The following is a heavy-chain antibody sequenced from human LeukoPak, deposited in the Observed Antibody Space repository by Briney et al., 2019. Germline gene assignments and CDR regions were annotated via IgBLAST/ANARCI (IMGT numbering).Heavy chain of an antibody. Sequence: ASVKVSCKASGYTFTSYAMNWVRQAPGQGLEWMGWMNPNSGNTGYAQKFQGRVTMTRNTSISTAYMELSSLRSEDTAVYYCAAYIVGASGFDYWGQGTLVTVSS. CDR1: GYTFTSYA. CDR3: AAYIVGASGFDY. J-gene: IGHJ4*02. D-gene: IGHD1-26*01. CDR2: MNPNSGNT. V-gene: IGHV1-8*02.